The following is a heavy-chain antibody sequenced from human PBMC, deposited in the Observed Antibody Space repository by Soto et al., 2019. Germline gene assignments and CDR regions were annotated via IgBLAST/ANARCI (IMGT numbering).Heavy chain of an antibody. D-gene: IGHD3-3*01. CDR1: GGSISSSSYY. Sequence: SETLSLTCTVSGGSISSSSYYWGWIRQPPGKGLEWIGSIYYSGSTYYNPSLKSRVTISVDTSKNQFSLKLSSVTAADTAVYYCARHEGLYDFWSGYYTPRFYFDYWGQGTLVTVSS. J-gene: IGHJ4*02. CDR3: ARHEGLYDFWSGYYTPRFYFDY. V-gene: IGHV4-39*01. CDR2: IYYSGST.